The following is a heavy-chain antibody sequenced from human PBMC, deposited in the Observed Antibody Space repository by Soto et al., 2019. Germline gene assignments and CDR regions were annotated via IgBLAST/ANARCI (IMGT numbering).Heavy chain of an antibody. D-gene: IGHD2-2*01. CDR1: GFIFSNYG. V-gene: IGHV3-23*01. CDR2: TSGSGDTT. CDR3: ARNFCRRTSCNLPNWFDL. Sequence: EVQLLESGGGLRQPGGSLRLSCAVSGFIFSNYGMSWVRQAPGKGLEWVSATSGSGDTTYYADSVKGRFTISRDNSKNTLYVQMNSLRAEDTAVYYCARNFCRRTSCNLPNWFDLWGQGTLVTVSS. J-gene: IGHJ5*02.